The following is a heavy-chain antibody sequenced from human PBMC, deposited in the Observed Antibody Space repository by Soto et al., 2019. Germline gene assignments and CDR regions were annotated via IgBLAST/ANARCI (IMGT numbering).Heavy chain of an antibody. CDR3: ARGRGAYGGNSFSPFDY. CDR1: VGSISSGGYY. D-gene: IGHD2-15*01. V-gene: IGHV4-31*03. CDR2: IYYSGST. Sequence: PSETLSLTCTVSVGSISSGGYYWSWIRQHPGKGLEWIGYIYYSGSTYYNPSLKSRVTISVDTSKNQFSLKLSSVTAADTAVYYCARGRGAYGGNSFSPFDYWGQGTLVTVSS. J-gene: IGHJ4*02.